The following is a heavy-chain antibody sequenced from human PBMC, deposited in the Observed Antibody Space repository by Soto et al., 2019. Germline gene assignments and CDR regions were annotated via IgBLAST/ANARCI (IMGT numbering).Heavy chain of an antibody. J-gene: IGHJ4*02. CDR2: INHSGCT. CDR3: ARGPYDSSGYLGVADY. V-gene: IGHV4-34*01. Sequence: SETLSLTCAVYGGSFSGYYWSWIRQPPGKGLEWIGEINHSGCTNYNPSLKSRVTISVDTSKNQFSLKLSSVTAADAAVYYCARGPYDSSGYLGVADYWGQGTLVTVSS. D-gene: IGHD3-22*01. CDR1: GGSFSGYY.